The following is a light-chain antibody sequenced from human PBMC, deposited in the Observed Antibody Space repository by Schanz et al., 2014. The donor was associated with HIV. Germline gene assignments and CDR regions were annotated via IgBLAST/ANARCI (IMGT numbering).Light chain of an antibody. CDR1: QSVSSY. CDR3: QQYGSSPRT. Sequence: EIVLTQSPGTLSLSPGERATLSCRASQSVSSYLAWYQQKPGQAPRLLIYDASTRAAGTPDRFSGSGSGSAFTLIISRLEPADIAVYYCQQYGSSPRTFGQGTKLEIK. CDR2: DAS. V-gene: IGKV3-20*01. J-gene: IGKJ2*01.